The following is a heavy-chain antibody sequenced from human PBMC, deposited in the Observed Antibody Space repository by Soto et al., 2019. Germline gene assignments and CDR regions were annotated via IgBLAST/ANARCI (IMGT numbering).Heavy chain of an antibody. CDR2: IYYSGST. CDR1: GASVSSGIYY. Sequence: PSETLSLTCTVSGASVSSGIYYWNWIRQPPGKGLEWIAYIYYSGSTSYNPSLKSRVTILVDTSKNQFSLKLTSVTAADTAVYYCATGRGPVYGGSVDYWGQGTLVTVSS. D-gene: IGHD2-15*01. V-gene: IGHV4-61*01. J-gene: IGHJ4*02. CDR3: ATGRGPVYGGSVDY.